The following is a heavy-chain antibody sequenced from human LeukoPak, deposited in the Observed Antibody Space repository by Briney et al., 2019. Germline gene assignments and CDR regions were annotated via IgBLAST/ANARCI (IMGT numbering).Heavy chain of an antibody. J-gene: IGHJ4*02. Sequence: ASVKVSCKASGYTFTGYYMHWVRQAPGQGLEWMGWINPNSGGTNYAQKFQGRVTMTRDTSISTAYMELGRLRSDDTAVYYCARSDYYDSSGYPDYWGQGTLVTVSS. CDR2: INPNSGGT. D-gene: IGHD3-22*01. CDR3: ARSDYYDSSGYPDY. V-gene: IGHV1-2*02. CDR1: GYTFTGYY.